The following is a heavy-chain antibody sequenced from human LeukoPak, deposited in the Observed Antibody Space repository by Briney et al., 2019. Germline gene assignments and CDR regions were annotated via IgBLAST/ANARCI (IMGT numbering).Heavy chain of an antibody. CDR3: ARYGSGSYYSGDYYYYYMDV. CDR2: ISWNSVTI. J-gene: IGHJ6*03. Sequence: GGSLRLSCTDSGFTFDGYAMHWVRQAPGRGLEWVSGISWNSVTIGYADSVKGRFTISRDNAKKSLYLQMNSLRAEDTAVYYCARYGSGSYYSGDYYYYYMDVWGKGTTVTVSS. D-gene: IGHD3-10*01. CDR1: GFTFDGYA. V-gene: IGHV3-9*01.